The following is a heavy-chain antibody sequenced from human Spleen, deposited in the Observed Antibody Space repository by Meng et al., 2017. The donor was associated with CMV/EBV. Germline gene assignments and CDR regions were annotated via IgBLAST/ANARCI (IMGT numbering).Heavy chain of an antibody. CDR1: GGTFSSYA. V-gene: IGHV1-69*05. J-gene: IGHJ4*02. Sequence: SVKVSCKASGGTFSSYAISWVRQAPGQGLEWMGGIIPIFGTANYAQKFQGRVTITTDESTSTAHMELSSLRSEDTAVYYCARLNYYDSSGYYYFDYWGQGTLVTVSS. CDR3: ARLNYYDSSGYYYFDY. D-gene: IGHD3-22*01. CDR2: IIPIFGTA.